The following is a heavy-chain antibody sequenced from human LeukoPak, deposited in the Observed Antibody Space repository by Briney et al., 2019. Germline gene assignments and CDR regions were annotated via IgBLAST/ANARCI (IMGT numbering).Heavy chain of an antibody. V-gene: IGHV3-74*01. J-gene: IGHJ4*02. CDR3: ARRTAAGKYYFDS. Sequence: GGSLRLSCAASGFTFSSYWMHWVRQAPGKGLVWVSVINTDGSSTNYADSVKGRFTISRDNAKNTLFLQMNSLRADDDTAVYYCARRTAAGKYYFDSWGQETLVTVSS. CDR1: GFTFSSYW. CDR2: INTDGSST. D-gene: IGHD6-13*01.